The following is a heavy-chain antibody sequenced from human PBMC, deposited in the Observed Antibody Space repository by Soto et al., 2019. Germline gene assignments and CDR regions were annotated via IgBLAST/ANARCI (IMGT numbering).Heavy chain of an antibody. D-gene: IGHD2-15*01. CDR3: AKDRAVVVAATSDQHFDY. CDR2: IGGSGGST. Sequence: PGGSLRLSCAASGFTFSSYAMSWVRQAPGKGLEWVSAIGGSGGSTYYADSVKGRFTISRDNSKNTLYLQMNSLRAEDTAVYYCAKDRAVVVAATSDQHFDYWGQGTLVTVSS. J-gene: IGHJ4*02. CDR1: GFTFSSYA. V-gene: IGHV3-23*01.